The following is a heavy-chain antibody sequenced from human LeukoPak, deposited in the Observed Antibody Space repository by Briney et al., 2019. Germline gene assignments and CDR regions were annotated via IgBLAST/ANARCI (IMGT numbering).Heavy chain of an antibody. J-gene: IGHJ5*02. V-gene: IGHV4-4*07. Sequence: SETLSLTCSVSGGAIIPFYWNWIRQPAGKGLEWIGRIYSSGSNKYNPSLKSRVTMSVDTSKNQFSLKLSSVTAADTAVYYCAKGYYDSSEGWFDPWGQGTLVTVSS. CDR3: AKGYYDSSEGWFDP. D-gene: IGHD3-22*01. CDR2: IYSSGSN. CDR1: GGAIIPFY.